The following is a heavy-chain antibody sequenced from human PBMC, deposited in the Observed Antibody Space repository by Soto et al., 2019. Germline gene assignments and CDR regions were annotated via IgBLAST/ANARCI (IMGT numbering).Heavy chain of an antibody. CDR1: GFTFANAW. CDR3: TTDGGWPHCGITSCCSLHY. J-gene: IGHJ4*02. V-gene: IGHV3-15*01. D-gene: IGHD2-2*01. Sequence: GGSLRLSCAASGFTFANAWMTWVRQAPGKGLEWVGRIKSKADGGTSDYAAPVHDRFTISRDDSENTLFLQMNSLEIEDTAVYFCTTDGGWPHCGITSCCSLHYWGQGALVPVSS. CDR2: IKSKADGGTS.